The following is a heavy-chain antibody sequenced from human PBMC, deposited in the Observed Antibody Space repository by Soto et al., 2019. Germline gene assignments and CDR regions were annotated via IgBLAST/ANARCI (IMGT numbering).Heavy chain of an antibody. D-gene: IGHD5-18*01. CDR2: IIPILGIA. Sequence: QVQLVQSGAEVKKPGSSVKVSCKASGGTFSSYTISWVRQAPGQGLEWMGRIIPILGIANYAQKVQARVXLXAXXSTSTAYMELSSLRSEDTAVYYCATGYSYGYDFDYWGQGTLVTVSS. J-gene: IGHJ4*02. V-gene: IGHV1-69*02. CDR3: ATGYSYGYDFDY. CDR1: GGTFSSYT.